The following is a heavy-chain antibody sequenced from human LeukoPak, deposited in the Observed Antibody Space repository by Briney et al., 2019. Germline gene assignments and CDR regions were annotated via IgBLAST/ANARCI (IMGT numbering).Heavy chain of an antibody. D-gene: IGHD5-18*01. CDR1: GGSLSSGSYY. CDR2: IYTSGST. Sequence: SETLSLTCTVSGGSLSSGSYYWSWIRPPAGKGLEWIGRIYTSGSTNYNPSLKSRVTISVDTSKNQFSLKLSSVTAADTAVYYCARGYNYGADQFDYWGQGTLVTVSS. J-gene: IGHJ4*02. CDR3: ARGYNYGADQFDY. V-gene: IGHV4-61*02.